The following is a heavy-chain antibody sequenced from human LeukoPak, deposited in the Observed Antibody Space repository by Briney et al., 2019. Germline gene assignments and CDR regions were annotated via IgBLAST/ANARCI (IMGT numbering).Heavy chain of an antibody. V-gene: IGHV2-5*02. D-gene: IGHD6-6*01. CDR3: AHSEYSRDCYCSDH. Sequence: SGPTLVNPTQTLTLTCTFSGFSLSTNGVGVGWIRQSPGKALEWLGIIYWDDDKRYSPSLKSRLTITNDTSKNQVVLTMSNMDPVDTGTYYCAHSEYSRDCYCSDHWGQGTLVTVSS. J-gene: IGHJ4*02. CDR2: IYWDDDK. CDR1: GFSLSTNGVG.